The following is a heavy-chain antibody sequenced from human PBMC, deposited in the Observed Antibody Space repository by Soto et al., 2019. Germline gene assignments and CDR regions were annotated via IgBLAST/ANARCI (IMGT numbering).Heavy chain of an antibody. CDR3: ASFSIAAADTYGMDV. V-gene: IGHV1-18*01. CDR1: GYTFTSYG. J-gene: IGHJ6*02. D-gene: IGHD6-13*01. Sequence: QVQLVQSGAEVKKPGASVKVSCKASGYTFTSYGFSWVRQAPGQGLEWMGWISAYNGNTNYAQKVQGRVTMTTDTSTSTAYRELRSLRSDDTAVYYCASFSIAAADTYGMDVWGQGTTVTVSS. CDR2: ISAYNGNT.